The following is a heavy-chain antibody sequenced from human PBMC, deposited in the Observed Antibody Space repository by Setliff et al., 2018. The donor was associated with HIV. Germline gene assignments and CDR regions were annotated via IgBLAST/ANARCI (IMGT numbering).Heavy chain of an antibody. CDR2: IYYSGNT. D-gene: IGHD3-22*01. J-gene: IGHJ2*01. V-gene: IGHV4-31*03. Sequence: SETLSLTCTVSGGSIYSGGYFWSWIRQPPGKGLEWIGSIYYSGNTNYNPSLKSRVTISVDTSRNQFSLKLSSVTAADTAVYYCARDPHNYDSSGYRRTWYFDLWGRGSLVTVSS. CDR3: ARDPHNYDSSGYRRTWYFDL. CDR1: GGSIYSGGYF.